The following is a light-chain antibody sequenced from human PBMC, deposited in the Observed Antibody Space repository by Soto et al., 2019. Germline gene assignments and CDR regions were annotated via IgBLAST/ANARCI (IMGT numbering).Light chain of an antibody. V-gene: IGKV3-20*01. CDR1: QSVSSY. CDR2: GAS. Sequence: AQTTITLSVAPGERATLSCRASQSVSSYLAWYQQKPGQAPRLLIYGASNRATGIPDRFSGSGSGTDFTLTITRLEPEDFAMYYCQRYDSFRTFGQGTKVDIK. J-gene: IGKJ1*01. CDR3: QRYDSFRT.